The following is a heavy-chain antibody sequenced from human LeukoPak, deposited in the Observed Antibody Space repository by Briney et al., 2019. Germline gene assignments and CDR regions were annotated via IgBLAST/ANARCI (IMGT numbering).Heavy chain of an antibody. J-gene: IGHJ2*01. CDR2: IYISGSP. Sequence: PSETLSLTCTVSGGSISSYDWSWIRQPAGKGLEWIGRIYISGSPNYNPSLKSRVTMSVDTSKNQFSLKLSSVTAADTAVYYCARLTSSWYQDWYFDLWGRGTLVTVSS. CDR1: GGSISSYD. D-gene: IGHD6-13*01. V-gene: IGHV4-4*07. CDR3: ARLTSSWYQDWYFDL.